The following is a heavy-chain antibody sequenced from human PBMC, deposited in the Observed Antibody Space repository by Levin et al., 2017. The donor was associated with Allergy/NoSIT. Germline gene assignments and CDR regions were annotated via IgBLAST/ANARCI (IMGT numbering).Heavy chain of an antibody. D-gene: IGHD5-24*01. CDR3: ARSQDELDY. CDR1: GFTFSGYG. J-gene: IGHJ4*02. V-gene: IGHV3-33*01. CDR2: IWYDGSKK. Sequence: GGSLRLSCAASGFTFSGYGIHWVRQAPGKGLEWVAVIWYDGSKKYYADSVKGRFTISRDDSKNTLYLQMNSLTPEDTAVYYCARSQDELDYWGQGTLVTVSS.